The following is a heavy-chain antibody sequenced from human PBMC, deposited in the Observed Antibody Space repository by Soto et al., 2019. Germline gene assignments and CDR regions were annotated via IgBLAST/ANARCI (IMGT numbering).Heavy chain of an antibody. Sequence: SETLSLTCAVSGGSISSGGYSWSWIRQPPGKGLEWIGYIYHSGSTYYNPSLKSRVTISVDRSKNQFSLQLSSVTAADTAVYYCARSSRYCSGGSCFNWFDPWGQGTLVTVSS. CDR2: IYHSGST. V-gene: IGHV4-30-2*01. CDR3: ARSSRYCSGGSCFNWFDP. CDR1: GGSISSGGYS. D-gene: IGHD2-15*01. J-gene: IGHJ5*02.